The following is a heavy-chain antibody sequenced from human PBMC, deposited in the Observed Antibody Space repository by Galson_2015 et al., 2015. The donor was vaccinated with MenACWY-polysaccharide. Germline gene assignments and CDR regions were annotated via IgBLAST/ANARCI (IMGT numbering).Heavy chain of an antibody. CDR2: VSNSGGNT. V-gene: IGHV3-23*01. D-gene: IGHD3-22*01. J-gene: IGHJ4*02. Sequence: SLRLSCAASGFTFSSYALTWVRQAPGAGLEWVSSVSNSGGNTYYADSVKGRFTISRDNSKNTLYLQMNPLRAEDTAIYYCAREGWMGEKNSFSYDSSAFDWGQGTLVTVSS. CDR3: AREGWMGEKNSFSYDSSAFD. CDR1: GFTFSSYA.